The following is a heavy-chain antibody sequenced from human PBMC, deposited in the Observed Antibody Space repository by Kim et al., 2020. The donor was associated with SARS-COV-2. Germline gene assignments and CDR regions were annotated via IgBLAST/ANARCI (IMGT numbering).Heavy chain of an antibody. V-gene: IGHV3-48*04. CDR1: GFTFSSYS. J-gene: IGHJ4*02. CDR2: ISSSSSTI. CDR3: ASRDDYGDYPNSPFDY. Sequence: GGSLRLSCAASGFTFSSYSMNWVRQAPGKGLEWVSYISSSSSTIYYADSVKGRFTISRDNAKNSLYLQMNSLRAEDTAVYYCASRDDYGDYPNSPFDYWGQGTLVTVSS. D-gene: IGHD4-17*01.